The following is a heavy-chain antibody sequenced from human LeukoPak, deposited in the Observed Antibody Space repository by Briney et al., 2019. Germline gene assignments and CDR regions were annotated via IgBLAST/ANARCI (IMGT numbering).Heavy chain of an antibody. V-gene: IGHV3-30*02. D-gene: IGHD4-17*01. Sequence: HPGGSLRLSCAASGFTFSSYGMHWVRQAPGKGLEWVAVIWYDGSNKYYAGSVKGRFTISRDNSKITVYLQMNSLKAEDTAVYYCAKELYNYGDYGAEGLDVGGQGTTVTVS. CDR2: IWYDGSNK. J-gene: IGHJ6*02. CDR3: AKELYNYGDYGAEGLDV. CDR1: GFTFSSYG.